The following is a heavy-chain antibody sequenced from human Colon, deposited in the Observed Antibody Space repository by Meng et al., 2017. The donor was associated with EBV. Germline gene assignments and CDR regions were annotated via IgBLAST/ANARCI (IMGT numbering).Heavy chain of an antibody. V-gene: IGHV7-4-1*02. D-gene: IGHD1-1*01. J-gene: IGHJ5*02. Sequence: QVQLVQSGSELKKPGASVKVSCKASGYIFSTYAINWVRQAPGQGLEWMGWINTNTANPTYAQGFTGRFVFSLDTSVNTAYLQISNLKADDTAVYYCAREVESWFDPWGQGTLVIVSS. CDR3: AREVESWFDP. CDR2: INTNTANP. CDR1: GYIFSTYA.